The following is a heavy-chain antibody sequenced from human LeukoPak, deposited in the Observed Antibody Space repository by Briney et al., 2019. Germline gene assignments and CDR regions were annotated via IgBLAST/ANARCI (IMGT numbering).Heavy chain of an antibody. CDR2: IIPIFCTE. CDR1: GCTFSSYA. Sequence: AVTVSCKSSGCTFSSYAFSGVRQPPGQGLEWMGGIIPIFCTENNAQKFQGRVTITADKSTSTAYMELSSLRCEETAVYYLARLMVYYFDYWGQETLDPVSS. V-gene: IGHV1-69*06. D-gene: IGHD3-10*01. CDR3: ARLMVYYFDY. J-gene: IGHJ4*02.